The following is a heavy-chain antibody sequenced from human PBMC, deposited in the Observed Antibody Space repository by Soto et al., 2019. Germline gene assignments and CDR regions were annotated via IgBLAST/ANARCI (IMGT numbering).Heavy chain of an antibody. V-gene: IGHV3-23*01. J-gene: IGHJ4*02. D-gene: IGHD4-17*01. CDR3: ANYVTTVTTKYYFDY. CDR2: ISGSGGGT. Sequence: GGSLRLSCAASGFTFSSYAMSWVRQAPGKGLEWVSAISGSGGGTYYVDSVKDRFTIFGDNSKNTLYLQMNSLRAADTAVYYCANYVTTVTTKYYFDYWGQGTLVTVSS. CDR1: GFTFSSYA.